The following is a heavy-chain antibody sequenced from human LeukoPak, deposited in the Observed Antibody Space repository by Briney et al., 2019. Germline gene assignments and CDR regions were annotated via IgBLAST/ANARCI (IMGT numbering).Heavy chain of an antibody. CDR1: GGSFSGYY. D-gene: IGHD3-3*01. Sequence: SETLSLTCAVYGGSFSGYYWSWIRQPPGKGLEWIGYIYHSGSTYYNPSLKSRVTVSVDRSKNQFSLKLSSVTAADTAVYYCARDVLRFLEWPSHYFDYWGQGTLVTVSS. J-gene: IGHJ4*02. V-gene: IGHV4-34*01. CDR2: IYHSGST. CDR3: ARDVLRFLEWPSHYFDY.